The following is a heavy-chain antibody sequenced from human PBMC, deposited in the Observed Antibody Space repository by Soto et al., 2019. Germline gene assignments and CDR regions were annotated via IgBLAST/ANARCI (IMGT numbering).Heavy chain of an antibody. J-gene: IGHJ5*02. CDR1: GYTFNDYE. V-gene: IGHV1-8*02. CDR3: ARIAIPAPPRLYNRFGP. Sequence: QEQLVQSAAEVKKPGASVKVSCMTSGYTFNDYEINWVRQATGQGLEWIGWMNPNSGETGYAQRFQGRVTMTTGSSPSTADLELSSLTSDHTAVYYCARIAIPAPPRLYNRFGPWGQGTPVPLSS. CDR2: MNPNSGET. D-gene: IGHD2-21*01.